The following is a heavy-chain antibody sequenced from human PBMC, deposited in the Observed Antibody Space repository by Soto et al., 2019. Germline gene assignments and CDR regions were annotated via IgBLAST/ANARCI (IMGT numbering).Heavy chain of an antibody. CDR3: ARDRDDYGSGNYYNRIDF. J-gene: IGHJ4*02. CDR1: GGIFSTYA. Sequence: QVQLVQSGAEVKKPGSSVKVSCKASGGIFSTYAISWLRQAPGQGLEWMGGIIPIFGTPNYAKRFQGRVTITEDESTTTSYMELSRLKSEDTAVYYCARDRDDYGSGNYYNRIDFWGQGTLVTVSS. CDR2: IIPIFGTP. V-gene: IGHV1-69*01. D-gene: IGHD3-10*01.